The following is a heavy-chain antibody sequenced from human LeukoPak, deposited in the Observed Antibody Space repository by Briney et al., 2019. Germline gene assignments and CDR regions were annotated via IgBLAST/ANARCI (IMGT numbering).Heavy chain of an antibody. CDR2: VNPNSGKT. V-gene: IGHV1-69*05. J-gene: IGHJ6*03. CDR1: GGTFSSYA. Sequence: ASVKVSCKASGGTFSSYAVSWVRQAPGQGLEWVGYVNPNSGKTGYAVKFQGRVTITTDESTSTAYMELSSLRSEDTAVYYCASLEAHGTGYYYYMDVWGKGTTVTVSS. CDR3: ASLEAHGTGYYYYMDV. D-gene: IGHD3/OR15-3a*01.